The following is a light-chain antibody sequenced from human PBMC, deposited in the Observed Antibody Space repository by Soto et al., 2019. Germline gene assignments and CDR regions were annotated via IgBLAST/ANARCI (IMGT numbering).Light chain of an antibody. CDR3: MQGSHWPPWT. Sequence: DVVLTQSPLSLPVTPGQPASISCRASQSLVNSDGNTYLNWFQQRPGQPPRRLIYRVSNRDSGVPDRFSGSGSGTDFTLKISRVEAEDVGVYYCMQGSHWPPWTFGQGTKVEIK. CDR2: RVS. J-gene: IGKJ1*01. CDR1: QSLVNSDGNTY. V-gene: IGKV2-30*01.